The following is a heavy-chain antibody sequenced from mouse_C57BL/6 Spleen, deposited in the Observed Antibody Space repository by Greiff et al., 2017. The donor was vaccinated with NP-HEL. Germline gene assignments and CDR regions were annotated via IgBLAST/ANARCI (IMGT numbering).Heavy chain of an antibody. Sequence: VQLQQSGAELVRPGASVTPSCKASGYTFTDYEMHWVKQTPVHGLEWIGAIDPETGGTAYNQKFKGKAILTADKSSSTAYMELRSLTSEDSAVYYWTRSYDGSPWFAYWGQGTLVTVSA. V-gene: IGHV1-15*01. CDR1: GYTFTDYE. J-gene: IGHJ3*01. CDR3: TRSYDGSPWFAY. CDR2: IDPETGGT. D-gene: IGHD2-3*01.